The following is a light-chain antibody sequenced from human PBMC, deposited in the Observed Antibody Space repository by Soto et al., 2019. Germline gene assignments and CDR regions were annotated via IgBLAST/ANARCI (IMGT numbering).Light chain of an antibody. CDR2: AAS. CDR1: QGTNSF. Sequence: DIQLTQSPSFLSASVGDRITITCRASQGTNSFLGWYQQKPGKAPKLLIYAASTLQSGVPSRFSGSRSGPDFTLTISSLQPEDFATYYCQQLHSFLPLTFGGGTKVDIK. CDR3: QQLHSFLPLT. J-gene: IGKJ4*01. V-gene: IGKV1-9*01.